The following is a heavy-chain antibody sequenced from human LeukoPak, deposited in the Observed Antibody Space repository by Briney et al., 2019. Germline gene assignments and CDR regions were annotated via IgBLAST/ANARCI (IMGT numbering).Heavy chain of an antibody. V-gene: IGHV3-23*01. Sequence: GGSLRLSCAASGFTFSSYAMGWVRQAPGKGLEWVSAISGSGGSTYYADSVKGRFTISRDNSKNTLYLQMNSLRAEDTAVYYCAKETYSTIYYYYYYGMDVWGQGTTVTVSS. CDR1: GFTFSSYA. CDR3: AKETYSTIYYYYYYGMDV. D-gene: IGHD5-18*01. J-gene: IGHJ6*02. CDR2: ISGSGGST.